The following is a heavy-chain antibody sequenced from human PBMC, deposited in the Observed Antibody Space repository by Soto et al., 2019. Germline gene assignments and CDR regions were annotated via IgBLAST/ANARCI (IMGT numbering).Heavy chain of an antibody. J-gene: IGHJ3*02. CDR2: IYWDDDK. CDR3: AHRRNTGFLPGGDAFDI. CDR1: GFSLSTSGEG. Sequence: SGPTLVKPTQTLTLTCTFSGFSLSTSGEGVGWIRQPPGKALEWLSLIYWDDDKRYSPSLKSRRTITKDASKNQGVLTMTNMDPVDTATYYCAHRRNTGFLPGGDAFDIWGQGTMVTVSS. D-gene: IGHD2-2*01. V-gene: IGHV2-5*02.